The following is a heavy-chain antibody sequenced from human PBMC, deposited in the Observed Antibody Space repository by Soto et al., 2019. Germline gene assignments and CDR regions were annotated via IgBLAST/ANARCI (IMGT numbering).Heavy chain of an antibody. Sequence: EVQLLESGGGLVQPGGSLRLSCAASGFTFSSYAMSWVRQAPGKGLEWVSAISGSGGSTYYADSVKGRFTISRDNSKNTLYLQMNSLRAEDTAVYYCAKEGFFYTAMVTGAFRFGELSEPIFDYWGQGTLVTVSS. CDR1: GFTFSSYA. CDR3: AKEGFFYTAMVTGAFRFGELSEPIFDY. J-gene: IGHJ4*02. D-gene: IGHD5-18*01. V-gene: IGHV3-23*01. CDR2: ISGSGGST.